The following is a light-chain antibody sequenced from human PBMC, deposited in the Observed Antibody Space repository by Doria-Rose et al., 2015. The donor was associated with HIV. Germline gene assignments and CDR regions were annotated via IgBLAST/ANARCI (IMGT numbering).Light chain of an antibody. V-gene: IGKV3-20*01. CDR3: HQYGTSWT. J-gene: IGKJ1*01. CDR1: QSFSSTY. Sequence: TQSPGTLSLSPGERATLSCRASQSFSSTYLAWYQQKPGQAPSLLIYDGSTSATGIPDRFSARGSGTDFTRTINRLEPEDFALYYCHQYGTSWTFGQGTKVEI. CDR2: DGS.